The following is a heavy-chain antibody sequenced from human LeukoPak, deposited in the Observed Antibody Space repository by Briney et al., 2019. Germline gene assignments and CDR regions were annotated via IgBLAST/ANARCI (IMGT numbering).Heavy chain of an antibody. J-gene: IGHJ4*02. CDR3: ARRVVSGRGFDY. V-gene: IGHV4-61*08. D-gene: IGHD3-10*01. CDR2: IYYSGST. CDR1: GASVSSGGYY. Sequence: SETLSLTCTVSGASVSSGGYYWSWIRQPPGKGLEWIGYIYYSGSTNYNPSLKSRVTISVDTSKNQFSLKVSSVTAADTAVYYCARRVVSGRGFDYWGQGTLVTVSS.